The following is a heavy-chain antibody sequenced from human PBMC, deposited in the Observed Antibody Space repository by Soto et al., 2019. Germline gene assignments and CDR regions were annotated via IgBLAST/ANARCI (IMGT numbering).Heavy chain of an antibody. V-gene: IGHV2-5*02. J-gene: IGHJ5*02. D-gene: IGHD4-17*01. CDR2: IYWDDDK. Sequence: QITLKESGPTLVKPTQTLTLTCTFSGFSLSTSGVGVGWIRQPPGKALEWHALIYWDDDKRYSPSLKSRLTITKDTSKNQVVLTMTNMDPVDTATYYCAHYTYGDYGTNWFDPWGQGTLVTVSS. CDR1: GFSLSTSGVG. CDR3: AHYTYGDYGTNWFDP.